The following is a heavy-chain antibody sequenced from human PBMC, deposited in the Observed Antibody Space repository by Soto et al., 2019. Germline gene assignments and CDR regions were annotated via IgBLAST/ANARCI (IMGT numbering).Heavy chain of an antibody. CDR3: ARDDYSNYAGGVYYYYGMDV. D-gene: IGHD4-4*01. V-gene: IGHV1-69*13. Sequence: SVNVSCKASVGTFSGYAISWVRQAPGQGLEWMGGIIPIFGTANYAQKFQGRVTITADESTSTAYMELSSLRSEDTAVYYCARDDYSNYAGGVYYYYGMDVWGQGTTVTVS. CDR1: VGTFSGYA. J-gene: IGHJ6*02. CDR2: IIPIFGTA.